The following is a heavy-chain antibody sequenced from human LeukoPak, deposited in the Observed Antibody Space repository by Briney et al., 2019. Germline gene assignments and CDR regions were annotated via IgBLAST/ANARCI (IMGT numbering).Heavy chain of an antibody. D-gene: IGHD1-1*01. CDR3: ARGGTTFEH. CDR2: IKYDGSEK. V-gene: IGHV3-7*01. Sequence: AGGSLRLSCAASGFTFSVSWMSWVRQAPGKGLEWVANIKYDGSEKYYVDSVKGRFTISRDNAKNSPYLQMNSLRAEDTAVYYCARGGTTFEHWGQGTLVTVSS. J-gene: IGHJ4*02. CDR1: GFTFSVSW.